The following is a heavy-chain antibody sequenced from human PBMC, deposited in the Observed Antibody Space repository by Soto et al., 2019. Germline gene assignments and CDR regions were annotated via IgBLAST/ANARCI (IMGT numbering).Heavy chain of an antibody. CDR2: IDPSDSYT. CDR1: GYSFTSYW. J-gene: IGHJ6*02. V-gene: IGHV5-10-1*01. D-gene: IGHD6-13*01. Sequence: GESLKISCKGSGYSFTSYWISWVRQMPGKGLEWMGRIDPSDSYTNYSPSFQGHVTISADKSISTAYLQWSSLKASDTAVYYCASKLETPNYYYYGMDVWGQGTTVTVSS. CDR3: ASKLETPNYYYYGMDV.